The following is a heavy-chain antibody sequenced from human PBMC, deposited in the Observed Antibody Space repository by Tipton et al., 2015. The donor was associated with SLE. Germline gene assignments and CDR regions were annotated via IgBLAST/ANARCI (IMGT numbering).Heavy chain of an antibody. V-gene: IGHV3-21*01. Sequence: GSLRLSCAASGFTFSSYSMNWVRQAPGKGLEWVASIISSSTYVYYADSVKGRFTISRDNAKNSVYLQMNSLRVDDTAVYYCARERTVLGYGMDVWGQGTTVSVSS. J-gene: IGHJ6*02. D-gene: IGHD3-16*01. CDR1: GFTFSSYS. CDR2: IISSSTYV. CDR3: ARERTVLGYGMDV.